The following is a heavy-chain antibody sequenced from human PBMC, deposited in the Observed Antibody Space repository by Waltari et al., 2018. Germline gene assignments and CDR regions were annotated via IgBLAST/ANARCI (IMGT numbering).Heavy chain of an antibody. CDR3: ARDWIVAGTAGDHHYYGMDV. J-gene: IGHJ6*02. CDR2: LYSGGTT. D-gene: IGHD6-19*01. CDR1: GVTVDDIS. V-gene: IGHV3-66*02. Sequence: EVQLVESGGGLVQPGGSLRLSCAASGVTVDDISVSWVRQAPGKGLEWVSRLYSGGTTVYADSVKGRFSVSRDISKNSLYLQMDSLRAEDTAVYYCARDWIVAGTAGDHHYYGMDVWGQGTTVTVSS.